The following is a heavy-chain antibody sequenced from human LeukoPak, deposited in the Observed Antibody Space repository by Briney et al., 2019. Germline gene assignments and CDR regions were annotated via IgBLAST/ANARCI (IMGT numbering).Heavy chain of an antibody. V-gene: IGHV1-2*02. CDR3: ARDFWSGSGY. D-gene: IGHD3-3*01. Sequence: GASVKVSCKASGYTFTGYYMHWVRQAPGQGLEWMGWINPNSGGTNYAQKFQGRVTMTRDTSISTAYMELSRLRSDDTAMYYCARDFWSGSGYWGQGTLVTVSS. J-gene: IGHJ4*02. CDR1: GYTFTGYY. CDR2: INPNSGGT.